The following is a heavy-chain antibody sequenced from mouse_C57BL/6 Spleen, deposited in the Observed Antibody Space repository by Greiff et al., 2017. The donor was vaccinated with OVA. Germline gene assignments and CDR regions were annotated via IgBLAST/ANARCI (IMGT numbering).Heavy chain of an antibody. Sequence: QVQLQQSDAELVKPGASVKISCKVSGYTFTDHSIHWMKQRPEQGLEWIGYIYPRAGSTKYNEKFKGKATLTADKSSSTAYMQLNSLTSEDSAVYFCATPDYGSSYGFAYWGQGTLVTVSA. J-gene: IGHJ3*01. CDR1: GYTFTDHS. CDR2: IYPRAGST. V-gene: IGHV1-78*01. D-gene: IGHD1-1*01. CDR3: ATPDYGSSYGFAY.